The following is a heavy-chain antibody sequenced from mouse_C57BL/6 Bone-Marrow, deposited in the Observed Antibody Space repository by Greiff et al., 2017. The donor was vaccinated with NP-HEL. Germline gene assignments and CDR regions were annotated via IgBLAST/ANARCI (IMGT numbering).Heavy chain of an antibody. CDR3: ARGDYYGSSYCYWYFDV. Sequence: QVQLQQPGAELVKPGASVKLSCKASGYTFTSYWMHWVKQRPGQGLEWIGMIHPNSGSTNYTEKFKSKATMTVDKSSSTAYMQLSSLTSEDSAVYYCARGDYYGSSYCYWYFDVWGTGTTVTVSS. CDR2: IHPNSGST. CDR1: GYTFTSYW. V-gene: IGHV1-64*01. J-gene: IGHJ1*03. D-gene: IGHD1-1*01.